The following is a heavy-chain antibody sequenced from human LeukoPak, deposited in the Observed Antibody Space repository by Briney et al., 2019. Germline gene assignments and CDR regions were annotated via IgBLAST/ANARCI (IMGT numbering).Heavy chain of an antibody. CDR2: IKSRTDGGTT. Sequence: PGGSLRLSCAASGFTFSNAWMSWVRQAPGKGLEWVGRIKSRTDGGTTDYATSVKGRFTISRDDSNTLFLQMSSLKPEDTAVYYCTTPGYCSGTTCYPFDYWGPGTLVTVSS. CDR1: GFTFSNAW. CDR3: TTPGYCSGTTCYPFDY. J-gene: IGHJ4*02. V-gene: IGHV3-15*01. D-gene: IGHD2-2*01.